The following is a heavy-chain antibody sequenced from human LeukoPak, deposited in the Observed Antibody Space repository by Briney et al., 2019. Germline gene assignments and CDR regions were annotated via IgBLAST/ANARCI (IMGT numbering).Heavy chain of an antibody. CDR3: ARRLSEDFWSGPAQSAFDI. D-gene: IGHD3-3*01. Sequence: SETLSLTCIVSGGSINSHYWSWIRQPPGKGLEWIGDIHYTGTTKYNPSVKSRVTISIDTSKNQFSLELSSVTAADTAVYYCARRLSEDFWSGPAQSAFDIWGQGTMVIVSS. J-gene: IGHJ3*02. V-gene: IGHV4-59*08. CDR1: GGSINSHY. CDR2: IHYTGTT.